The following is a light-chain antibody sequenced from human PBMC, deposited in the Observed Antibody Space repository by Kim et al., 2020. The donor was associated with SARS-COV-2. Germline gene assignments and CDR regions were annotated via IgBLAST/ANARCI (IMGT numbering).Light chain of an antibody. CDR1: QRIDTH. CDR3: HQYNSPWT. J-gene: IGKJ1*01. V-gene: IGKV1-5*01. CDR2: DAS. Sequence: ASGGDRVTITCRASQRIDTHLAWHQQKPGKAPRLLVFDASSLGSGVPSRFSSSGSGTEFTLTISSLQPDDFATYYCHQYNSPWTFGQGTKVDIK.